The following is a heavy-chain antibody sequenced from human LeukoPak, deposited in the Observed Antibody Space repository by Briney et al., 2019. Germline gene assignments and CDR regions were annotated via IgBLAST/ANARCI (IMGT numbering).Heavy chain of an antibody. D-gene: IGHD3-3*01. Sequence: GGSLRLSCAASGFTFSSYSMNWVRQAPGKGLEWVSSISSSSSYIYYADSVKGRFTISRDNAKNSLYLQMNSLRAEDTAVYYCARAHNYAFWSGYYFGRATPCFFDYWGQGTLVTVSS. J-gene: IGHJ4*02. V-gene: IGHV3-21*01. CDR1: GFTFSSYS. CDR3: ARAHNYAFWSGYYFGRATPCFFDY. CDR2: ISSSSSYI.